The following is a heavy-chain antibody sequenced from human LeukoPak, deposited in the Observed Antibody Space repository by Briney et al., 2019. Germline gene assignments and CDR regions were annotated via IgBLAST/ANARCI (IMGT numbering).Heavy chain of an antibody. J-gene: IGHJ6*03. CDR3: ARDRLVYCSSTSCMGGYYYYYMDV. D-gene: IGHD2-2*01. CDR1: GGSISSYY. CDR2: IYISVST. Sequence: PSETLSLTCTVAGGSISSYYWGWIRQPAGKGLGWIGRIYISVSTNYNPSLRSRVTMSVDTSKTQFSLKLSSVTAADTAVYYCARDRLVYCSSTSCMGGYYYYYMDVWGKGTTVTISS. V-gene: IGHV4-4*07.